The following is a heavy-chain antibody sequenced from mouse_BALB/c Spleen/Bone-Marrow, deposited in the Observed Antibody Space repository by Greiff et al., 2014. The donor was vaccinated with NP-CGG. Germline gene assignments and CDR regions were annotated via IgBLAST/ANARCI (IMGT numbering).Heavy chain of an antibody. V-gene: IGHV1-54*01. J-gene: IGHJ3*01. CDR3: ARRDYSFAY. CDR1: GYAFTNYS. D-gene: IGHD2-13*01. CDR2: INPGSGGT. Sequence: VQLVESGAELVRPGTSVKVSCKASGYAFTNYSIEWVKQRPGQGLEWIGVINPGSGGTNYNEKFKGKATLTADKSSSTAYMQLSSLTSDDSAVYFCARRDYSFAYWGQGTLVTVSA.